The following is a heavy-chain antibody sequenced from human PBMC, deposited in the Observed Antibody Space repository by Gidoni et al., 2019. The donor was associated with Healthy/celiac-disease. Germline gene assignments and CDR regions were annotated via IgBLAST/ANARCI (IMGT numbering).Heavy chain of an antibody. V-gene: IGHV3-74*01. CDR3: ARDCTNGVCGADAFDI. J-gene: IGHJ3*02. Sequence: VKGRFTISRDNAKNTLYLQMNSLRAEDTAVYYCARDCTNGVCGADAFDIWGQGTMVTVSS. D-gene: IGHD2-8*01.